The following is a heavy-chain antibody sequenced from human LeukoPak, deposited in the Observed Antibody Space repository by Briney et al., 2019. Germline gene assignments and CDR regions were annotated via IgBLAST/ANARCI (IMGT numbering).Heavy chain of an antibody. CDR1: GGSFSSYA. D-gene: IGHD3-9*01. J-gene: IGHJ5*02. Sequence: SVKVSCKASGGSFSSYAISWVRQAPGQGLEWMGRIIPILGIGNYAQKFQGRVTITADKSTSTAYMELSSLRSEDAAVYYCARDSREYYDILTGSNWFDPWGQGTLVTASS. CDR3: ARDSREYYDILTGSNWFDP. V-gene: IGHV1-69*04. CDR2: IIPILGIG.